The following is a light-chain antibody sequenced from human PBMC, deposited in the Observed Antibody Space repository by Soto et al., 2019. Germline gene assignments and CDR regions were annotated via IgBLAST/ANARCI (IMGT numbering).Light chain of an antibody. CDR2: DAS. CDR3: QQYNSYSRT. Sequence: DIQMTQSPSTLSASIGDTVTLTCRASQSISSWLAWYQQKPGKAPKLLIYDASSLESGVPSRFSGSGSGTEFTLTISSLQPDDFATYYCQQYNSYSRTFGQGTKLEIK. J-gene: IGKJ2*02. CDR1: QSISSW. V-gene: IGKV1-5*01.